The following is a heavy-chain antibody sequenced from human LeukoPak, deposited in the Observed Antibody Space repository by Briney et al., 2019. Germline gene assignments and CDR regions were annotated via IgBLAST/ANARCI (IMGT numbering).Heavy chain of an antibody. D-gene: IGHD3-22*01. CDR2: INPNSGGT. V-gene: IGHV1-2*02. CDR1: GYTFTGYY. J-gene: IGHJ4*02. CDR3: ARDRDDSSGYYRETLFDY. Sequence: GAPVKVSCKASGYTFTGYYMHWVRQAPGQGLEWMGWINPNSGGTNYAQKFQGRVTMTRDTSISTAYMELSRLRSDDTAVYYCARDRDDSSGYYRETLFDYWGQGTLVTVSS.